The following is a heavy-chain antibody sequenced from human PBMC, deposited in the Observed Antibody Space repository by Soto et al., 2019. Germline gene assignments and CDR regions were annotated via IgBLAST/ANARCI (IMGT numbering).Heavy chain of an antibody. CDR2: IWYDGSNK. J-gene: IGHJ4*02. CDR3: ERGHTSGAATD. V-gene: IGHV3-33*01. D-gene: IGHD2-15*01. Sequence: QVPLVESGGGVVQPGRSLRLSCAASGFTFSSYGMHWVRQAPGKGLEWVAVIWYDGSNKYYADSVKGRFIISRDNSNHTLYLQMNNLRAEDTGVYDCERGHTSGAATDWGRGTLVTVSS. CDR1: GFTFSSYG.